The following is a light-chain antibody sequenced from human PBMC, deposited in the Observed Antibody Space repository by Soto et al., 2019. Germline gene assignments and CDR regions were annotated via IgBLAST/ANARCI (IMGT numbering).Light chain of an antibody. CDR1: QTISNY. Sequence: DIQMTQYPSSLSASVGDRVTITCRASQTISNYLNWYQQKPGEAPKLLIYAASSLQSEVPSRFSGSGSGTDFTLTISSLQLEDFATYYCLQTYSTPLTFGGGTKVEI. CDR2: AAS. V-gene: IGKV1-39*01. J-gene: IGKJ4*01. CDR3: LQTYSTPLT.